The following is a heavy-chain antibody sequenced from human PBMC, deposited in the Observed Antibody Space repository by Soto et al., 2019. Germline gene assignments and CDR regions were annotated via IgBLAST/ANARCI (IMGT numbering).Heavy chain of an antibody. D-gene: IGHD2-2*02. Sequence: SVKVSCKASGGTFSSYAISWVLQAPGQGLEWMGGIIPILGTANYAQEFQGRVTITADESTSTAHMELSSLRSEDTAVYYCATIAWGYCISTSCYTKSGDFDYWGQGTLVTVSS. CDR2: IIPILGTA. CDR1: GGTFSSYA. V-gene: IGHV1-69*13. CDR3: ATIAWGYCISTSCYTKSGDFDY. J-gene: IGHJ4*02.